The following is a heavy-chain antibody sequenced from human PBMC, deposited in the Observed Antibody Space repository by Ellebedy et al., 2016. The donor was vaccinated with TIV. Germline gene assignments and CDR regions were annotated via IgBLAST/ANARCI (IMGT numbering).Heavy chain of an antibody. V-gene: IGHV3-7*01. CDR1: GFTFRRYG. J-gene: IGHJ5*02. CDR2: IRQEGDEI. CDR3: ARRASYGDYAVQVNPWFDP. Sequence: PGGSLRLSCAASGFTFRRYGRTWVRQAPGKGLEWVAKIRQEGDEIYYVESVKGRFTISRDNAKNSLFLQMNSLRVEDTAVYYCARRASYGDYAVQVNPWFDPWGQGTLVTVSS. D-gene: IGHD4-17*01.